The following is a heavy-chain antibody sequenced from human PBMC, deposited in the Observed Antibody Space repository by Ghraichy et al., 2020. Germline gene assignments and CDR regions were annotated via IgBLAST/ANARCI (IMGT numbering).Heavy chain of an antibody. Sequence: ASVKVSCKASGYTFTSYGISWVRQAPGQGLEWMGWISAYNGDTNYAQKLQGRVTMTTDTSTSTAYMELRSLRSDDTAVYYCASGYCSSTSCSWFDPWGQGTLVTVSS. CDR2: ISAYNGDT. CDR3: ASGYCSSTSCSWFDP. V-gene: IGHV1-18*01. J-gene: IGHJ5*02. CDR1: GYTFTSYG. D-gene: IGHD2-2*01.